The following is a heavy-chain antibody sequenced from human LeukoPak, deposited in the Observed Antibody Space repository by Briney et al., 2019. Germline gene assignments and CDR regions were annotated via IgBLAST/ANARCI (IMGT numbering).Heavy chain of an antibody. D-gene: IGHD4-23*01. CDR3: ARNGGNSDYDY. CDR2: IYHNGAT. CDR1: GGSISSSSSIC. J-gene: IGHJ4*02. V-gene: IGHV4-4*02. Sequence: PSETLSLTCAVSGGSISSSSSICWTWVRQPPGEGLEWIGEIYHNGATNYNPSLKSRVTLLLDKSKNQFSLRLNSVTAADTAVYYCARNGGNSDYDYWGQGTLVTVS.